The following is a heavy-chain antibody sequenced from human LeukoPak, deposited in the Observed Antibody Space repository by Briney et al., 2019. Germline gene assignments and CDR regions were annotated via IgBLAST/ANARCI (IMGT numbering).Heavy chain of an antibody. Sequence: GGSLRLSCAASGFGFSSYAIHWVRQAPGKGLEWVAVISYDGRNKYYVDSVEGRFTISRDNSMNTLFLQMNSLRAEDTAVYYCTTDGWLNPGHDFWSGYYYWGQGTLVTVSS. V-gene: IGHV3-30*04. J-gene: IGHJ4*02. D-gene: IGHD3-3*01. CDR1: GFGFSSYA. CDR3: TTDGWLNPGHDFWSGYYY. CDR2: ISYDGRNK.